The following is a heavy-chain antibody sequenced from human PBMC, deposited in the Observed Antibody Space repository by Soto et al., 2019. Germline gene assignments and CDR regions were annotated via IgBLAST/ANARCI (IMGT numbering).Heavy chain of an antibody. CDR3: ARLVASETGYGMDV. CDR2: ITGSSSYI. D-gene: IGHD3-9*01. V-gene: IGHV3-21*06. CDR1: GFTFSSYA. Sequence: EVQLLESGGGLVQPGGSLRLSCAASGFTFSSYAMSWVRQAPGKGLKWISSITGSSSYIFYADSVKGRFTISRDNAKNTVYLQMNSLRAEDTGVYYCARLVASETGYGMDVWGQGTTVTVSS. J-gene: IGHJ6*02.